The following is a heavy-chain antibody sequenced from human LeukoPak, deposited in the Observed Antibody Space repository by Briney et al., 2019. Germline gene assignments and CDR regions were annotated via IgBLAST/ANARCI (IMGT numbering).Heavy chain of an antibody. Sequence: SETLSLTCTVSGGSVSSGGYYWSWIRQHPGEGLEWIGYIYSSGSTYCNPSLKSRVTTSIDTSKNQFSLTLSSVTAADTAVYYCARGDYDYVWGSYRYTSFDYWGQGTLVTVSS. CDR3: ARGDYDYVWGSYRYTSFDY. CDR1: GGSVSSGGYY. D-gene: IGHD3-16*02. CDR2: IYSSGST. V-gene: IGHV4-31*03. J-gene: IGHJ4*02.